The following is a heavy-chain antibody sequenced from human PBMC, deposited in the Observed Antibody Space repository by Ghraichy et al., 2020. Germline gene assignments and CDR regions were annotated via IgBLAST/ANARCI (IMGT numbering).Heavy chain of an antibody. Sequence: SVKVSCKASGGTFSSYAISWVRQAHGQGLEWMGGIIPIFGTANYAQKFQGRVTITTDESTSTAYMELSSLRSEDTAVYYCASGGMTTAYAFDIWGQGTMVTVSS. V-gene: IGHV1-69*05. CDR1: GGTFSSYA. CDR3: ASGGMTTAYAFDI. CDR2: IIPIFGTA. D-gene: IGHD4-17*01. J-gene: IGHJ3*02.